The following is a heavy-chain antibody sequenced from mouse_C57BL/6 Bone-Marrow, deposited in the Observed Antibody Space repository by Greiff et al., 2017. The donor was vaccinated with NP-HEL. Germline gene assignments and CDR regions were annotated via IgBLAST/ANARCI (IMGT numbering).Heavy chain of an antibody. CDR3: ARWGGSDY. J-gene: IGHJ2*01. CDR1: GYTFTSYW. V-gene: IGHV1-64*01. Sequence: QVHVKQPGAELVKPGASVKLSCKASGYTFTSYWMHWVKQRPGQGLEWIGMIHPNSGSTNYNEKFKSKATLTVDKSSSTAYMQLSSLTSEDSAVYYCARWGGSDYWGQGTTLTVSS. CDR2: IHPNSGST.